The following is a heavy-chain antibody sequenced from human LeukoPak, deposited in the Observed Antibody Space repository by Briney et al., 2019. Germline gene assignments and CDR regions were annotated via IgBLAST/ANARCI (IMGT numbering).Heavy chain of an antibody. CDR3: ARPESGGFGAIDY. CDR1: GCSFTSYW. D-gene: IGHD3-10*01. J-gene: IGHJ4*02. CDR2: IYPGDSDP. V-gene: IGHV5-51*01. Sequence: GGALKISFQGSGCSFTSYWIGWVRPMAGKGRAWMGIIYPGDSDPRYSPSFQGPVTISAAKSISTAYLQWSSLKASDTAMYYCARPESGGFGAIDYWGQGTLVTVSS.